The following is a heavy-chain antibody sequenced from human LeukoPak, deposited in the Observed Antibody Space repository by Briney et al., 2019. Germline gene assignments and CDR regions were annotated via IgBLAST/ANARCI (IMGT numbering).Heavy chain of an antibody. V-gene: IGHV4-61*02. CDR1: AGTINTDLYY. CDR3: ARGSGWNAFDP. Sequence: SQTLSLTCPVSAGTINTDLYYWTWIRQPAGKALEWIGRIYTNGWTDYNPSLKSRVTMSVDTSKNQFSLKLRFVTAADTALYYCARGSGWNAFDPWGQGTLVTVSS. D-gene: IGHD6-19*01. CDR2: IYTNGWT. J-gene: IGHJ5*02.